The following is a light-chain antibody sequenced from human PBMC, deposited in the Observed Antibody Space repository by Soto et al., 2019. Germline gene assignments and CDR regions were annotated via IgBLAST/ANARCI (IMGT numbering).Light chain of an antibody. Sequence: SALTQPRSVSGSPGPSVTLSCTGTSSDVGGYNYVSWYQQHPGKAPKLMIYDVSQRPSGVPDRFSGSKSGNTASLTISGLQAEDEADYYCCSYAGSYTLYVFGTGTKLTVL. CDR3: CSYAGSYTLYV. CDR2: DVS. CDR1: SSDVGGYNY. J-gene: IGLJ1*01. V-gene: IGLV2-11*01.